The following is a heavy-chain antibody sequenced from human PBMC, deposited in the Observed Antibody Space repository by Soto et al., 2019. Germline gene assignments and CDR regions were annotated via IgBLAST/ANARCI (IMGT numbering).Heavy chain of an antibody. CDR1: GGSISSYY. CDR2: IYYSGST. D-gene: IGHD3-3*01. CDR3: ARDGGFYYGMDV. V-gene: IGHV4-59*01. J-gene: IGHJ6*02. Sequence: SETLCLTCTVSGGSISSYYCNWLRQPPGKGLEWIGYIYYSGSTNYNPSLKSRVTISVDTSKNQFSLKLSSVTAADTAVYYCARDGGFYYGMDVWGQGTTVT.